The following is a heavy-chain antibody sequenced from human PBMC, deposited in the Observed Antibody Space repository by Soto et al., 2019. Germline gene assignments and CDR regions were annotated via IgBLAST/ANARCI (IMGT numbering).Heavy chain of an antibody. V-gene: IGHV3-72*01. CDR2: IRNKPNYYTT. Sequence: EVQLVESGGGLVQPGGSLRLSCAASGFTFSDYYMDWVRQAPGKGLEWVGRIRNKPNYYTTEYAASVKGRFTISRDDSKNSLYLQMNSLKTEDTAVYYCARSSGSFTLFDYWGQGTLVTVSS. D-gene: IGHD3-10*01. J-gene: IGHJ4*02. CDR3: ARSSGSFTLFDY. CDR1: GFTFSDYY.